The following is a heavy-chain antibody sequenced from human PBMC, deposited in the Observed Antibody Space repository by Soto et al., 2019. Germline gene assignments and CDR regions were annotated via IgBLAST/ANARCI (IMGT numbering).Heavy chain of an antibody. J-gene: IGHJ4*02. D-gene: IGHD6-19*01. V-gene: IGHV6-1*01. CDR3: AREGRSSFDY. CDR2: TYYRFKWYN. CDR1: GDSVSTNSAA. Sequence: SQTLSLTCAISGDSVSTNSAAWNWIRQSPSRGLEWLGRTYYRFKWYNDYAVSVKSRININPDTSKNQFSLQLNSVTPEDTALYYCAREGRSSFDYWGLGTLVTVPQ.